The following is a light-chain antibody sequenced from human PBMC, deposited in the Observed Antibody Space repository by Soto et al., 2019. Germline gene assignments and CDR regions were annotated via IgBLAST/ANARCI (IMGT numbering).Light chain of an antibody. CDR3: QQYGSSHPRT. V-gene: IGKV3-20*01. Sequence: EIWLTQSPGILSLSPGERATLSCGASQSVSNDLLAWYQQKPGQAPRLLIYGASTRATDVPDRFSGSGSGADFTLSISRLEPEDFAVYYCQQYGSSHPRTFGQGTKVDIK. CDR2: GAS. J-gene: IGKJ1*01. CDR1: QSVSNDL.